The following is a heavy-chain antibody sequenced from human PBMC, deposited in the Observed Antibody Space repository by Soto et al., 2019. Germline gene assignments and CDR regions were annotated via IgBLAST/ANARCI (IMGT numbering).Heavy chain of an antibody. Sequence: QVQLVQSGAEVKKPGSSVKVSCKASGGTFSSYAISWVRQAPGQGLEWMGGIIPIFGTANYAHKFQGRVTITADESTSNAYMELSSLRSKDTAVYYGARARSGYSSGWYGRGFFDYWGQGTLVTVSS. V-gene: IGHV1-69*01. CDR2: IIPIFGTA. J-gene: IGHJ4*02. CDR1: GGTFSSYA. D-gene: IGHD6-19*01. CDR3: ARARSGYSSGWYGRGFFDY.